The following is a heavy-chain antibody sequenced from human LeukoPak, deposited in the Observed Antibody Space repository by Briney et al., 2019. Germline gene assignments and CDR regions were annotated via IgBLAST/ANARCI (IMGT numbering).Heavy chain of an antibody. Sequence: PSETLSLTCTVSGGSINSCYWSWIRQPPGKGLEWIGYIYYSGSTNYNPSLKSRVTISVDTSKNQFSLKLSSVTAADTAVYYCARDHVGWFDPWGQGTLVTVSS. CDR1: GGSINSCY. V-gene: IGHV4-59*01. CDR2: IYYSGST. CDR3: ARDHVGWFDP. J-gene: IGHJ5*02.